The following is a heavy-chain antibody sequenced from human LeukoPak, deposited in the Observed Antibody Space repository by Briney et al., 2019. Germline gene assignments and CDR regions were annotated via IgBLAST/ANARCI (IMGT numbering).Heavy chain of an antibody. CDR3: ASSRGVPAAAFDY. CDR1: GFTFDDYA. V-gene: IGHV3-43D*04. Sequence: GGSLRLSCAASGFTFDDYAMHWVRQAPGKGLEWVSLISWDGGSTYYADSVKGRFNISRDNSKNSLYLQMNSLRAEDTALYYCASSRGVPAAAFDYWGQGTLVTVSS. J-gene: IGHJ4*02. CDR2: ISWDGGST. D-gene: IGHD2-2*01.